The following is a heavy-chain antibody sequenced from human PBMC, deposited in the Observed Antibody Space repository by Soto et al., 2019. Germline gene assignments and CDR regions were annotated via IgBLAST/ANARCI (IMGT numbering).Heavy chain of an antibody. Sequence: GGSLRLSCAASGFTFSSYAMHWVRQAPGKGLEWVAVISYDGSNKYYADSVKGRFTISRDNSKNTLYLQMNSLRAEDTAVCYRARRVGYCSGGSCYLDYWGQGTLVTVSS. J-gene: IGHJ4*02. CDR3: ARRVGYCSGGSCYLDY. V-gene: IGHV3-30-3*01. CDR1: GFTFSSYA. CDR2: ISYDGSNK. D-gene: IGHD2-15*01.